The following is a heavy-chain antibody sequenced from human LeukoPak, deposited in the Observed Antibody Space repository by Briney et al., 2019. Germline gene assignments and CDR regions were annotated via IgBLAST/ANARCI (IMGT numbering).Heavy chain of an antibody. Sequence: GASVKVSCKASGGTFSRSAINWVRQAPGQGPEWMGRIIPIIAVANYAQKFQARVTITADKSTSTAYMELRSLRSEDTAVYYCAGGITVPTGNAFDIWGQGTMVSVSS. CDR3: AGGITVPTGNAFDI. D-gene: IGHD3-16*01. CDR2: IIPIIAVA. CDR1: GGTFSRSA. J-gene: IGHJ3*02. V-gene: IGHV1-69*04.